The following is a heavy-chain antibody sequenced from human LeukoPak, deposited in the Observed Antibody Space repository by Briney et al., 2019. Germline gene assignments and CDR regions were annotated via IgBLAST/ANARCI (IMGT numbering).Heavy chain of an antibody. CDR1: GGSISSYY. Sequence: SETLSLTCTVSGGSISSYYWSWIRQPAGKGLEWIGRIYTSGSTNYNPSLKSRVTISVDTSKNQFSLKLSSVTAADTAVYYCARVGDGSGSYGYYYYYMDVWGKGTTVTISS. D-gene: IGHD3-10*01. CDR3: ARVGDGSGSYGYYYYYMDV. CDR2: IYTSGST. J-gene: IGHJ6*03. V-gene: IGHV4-4*07.